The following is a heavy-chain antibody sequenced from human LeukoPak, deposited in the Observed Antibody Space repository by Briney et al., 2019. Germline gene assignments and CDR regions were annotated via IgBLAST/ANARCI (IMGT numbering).Heavy chain of an antibody. Sequence: SETLSLTCAVYGGSFSGYYWSWIRQPPGKGLEWIGEINHSGSTNYNPSLKSRATISVDTSKNQFSLKLSSVTAADTAVYYCAGHYYDSSGFDYWGQGTLVTVSS. J-gene: IGHJ4*02. V-gene: IGHV4-34*01. CDR3: AGHYYDSSGFDY. CDR2: INHSGST. CDR1: GGSFSGYY. D-gene: IGHD3-22*01.